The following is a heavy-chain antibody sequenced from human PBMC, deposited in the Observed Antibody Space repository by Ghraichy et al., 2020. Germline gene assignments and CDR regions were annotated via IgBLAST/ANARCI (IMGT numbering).Heavy chain of an antibody. V-gene: IGHV4-34*01. D-gene: IGHD3-3*01. Sequence: SETLSLTCAVYGGSFSGYYWSWIRQPPGKGLEWIGEINHSGSTNYNPSLKSRVTISVDTSKNQFSLKLSSVTAADTAVYYCARASSPVLRFLEWPRGMDVWGQGTTVTVSS. CDR1: GGSFSGYY. J-gene: IGHJ6*02. CDR3: ARASSPVLRFLEWPRGMDV. CDR2: INHSGST.